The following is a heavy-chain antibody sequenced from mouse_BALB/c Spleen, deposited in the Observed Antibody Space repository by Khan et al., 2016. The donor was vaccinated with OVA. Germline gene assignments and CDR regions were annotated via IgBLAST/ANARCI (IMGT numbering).Heavy chain of an antibody. D-gene: IGHD1-1*01. CDR2: ISYSGST. V-gene: IGHV3-2*02. CDR3: AGGNYYGYAMDY. Sequence: EVQLQESGPGLVKPSQSLSLTCTVTGYSIPSNYAWNWIRQLPGNKLEWMGDISYSGSTSYNPSLKSRISITRDTSKNQFFLQLNSVTTEDAATYYCAGGNYYGYAMDYWGQGTSVTVSS. J-gene: IGHJ4*01. CDR1: GYSIPSNYA.